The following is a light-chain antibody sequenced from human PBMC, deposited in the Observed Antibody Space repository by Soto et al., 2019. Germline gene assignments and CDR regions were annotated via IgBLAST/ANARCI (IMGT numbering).Light chain of an antibody. V-gene: IGLV1-44*01. CDR1: SSNIGTNA. Sequence: QAVLTQPPSASGTPGQRVTISCSGGSSNIGTNAVNWYQHVPGTAPKLLIYNNDRRPSGVPDRFSASKSDTSASLAISGLQSAEEADYYCSTWDDSLDGPVFGGGTKLTVL. J-gene: IGLJ2*01. CDR2: NND. CDR3: STWDDSLDGPV.